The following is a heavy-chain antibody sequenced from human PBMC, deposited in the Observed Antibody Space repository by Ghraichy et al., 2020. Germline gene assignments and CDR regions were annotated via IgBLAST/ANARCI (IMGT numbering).Heavy chain of an antibody. CDR1: GFTFDDYT. J-gene: IGHJ4*02. CDR2: ISWDGGST. V-gene: IGHV3-43*01. Sequence: GGSLRLSCAASGFTFDDYTMHWVRQAPGKGLEWVSLISWDGGSTYYADSVKGRFTISRDNSKNSLYLQMDSLRTEDTALYYCAKGEGSFYDGYYFDYWGQGTLVTVSS. D-gene: IGHD5/OR15-5a*01. CDR3: AKGEGSFYDGYYFDY.